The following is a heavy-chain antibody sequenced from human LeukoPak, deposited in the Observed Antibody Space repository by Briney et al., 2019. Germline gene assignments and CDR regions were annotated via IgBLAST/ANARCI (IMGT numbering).Heavy chain of an antibody. CDR2: INPNSGGT. CDR3: ARDVHVDLSLRFDP. V-gene: IGHV1-2*02. Sequence: ASVKVSCKASGYTFTGYYMHWVRQAPGQGLEWMGWINPNSGGTNYAQKFQGRVTMTRDTSISTAYMELSRLRSDDTAVYYRARDVHVDLSLRFDPWGQGTLVTVSS. J-gene: IGHJ5*02. CDR1: GYTFTGYY.